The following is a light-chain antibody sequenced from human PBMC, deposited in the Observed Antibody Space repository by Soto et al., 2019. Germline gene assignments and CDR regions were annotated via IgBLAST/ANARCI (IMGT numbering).Light chain of an antibody. J-gene: IGLJ2*01. CDR2: DVS. V-gene: IGLV2-11*01. Sequence: QSALTQPRSVSGSPGQSVTISCTGTSSDVGGYNYVSWYQQHPGKAPKLMIYDVSKRPSGVPDRFSGSKSGNTASLTISGLQAEDEADYYCQSYDSSLSGVVFGGGTKVTVL. CDR3: QSYDSSLSGVV. CDR1: SSDVGGYNY.